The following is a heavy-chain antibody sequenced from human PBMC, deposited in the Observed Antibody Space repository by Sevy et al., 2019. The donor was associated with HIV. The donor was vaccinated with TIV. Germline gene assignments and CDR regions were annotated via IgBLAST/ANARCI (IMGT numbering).Heavy chain of an antibody. CDR3: AREFPSYYYDSSGRTGWFDP. CDR2: ISSSSSTI. CDR1: GFTFSSYS. J-gene: IGHJ5*02. D-gene: IGHD3-22*01. Sequence: GGSLRLSCAASGFTFSSYSMNWVRQAPEKGLEWVSYISSSSSTIYYADSVKGRFTISRDNAKNSLYLQMNSLRDEDTAVYYCAREFPSYYYDSSGRTGWFDPWGQGTLVTVSS. V-gene: IGHV3-48*02.